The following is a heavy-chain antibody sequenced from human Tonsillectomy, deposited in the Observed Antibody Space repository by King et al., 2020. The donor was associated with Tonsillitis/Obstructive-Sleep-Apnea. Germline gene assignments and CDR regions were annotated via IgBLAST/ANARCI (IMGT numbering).Heavy chain of an antibody. CDR2: VYWDDDK. V-gene: IGHV2-5*02. CDR3: AHRVHSRGSVYYSLDV. CDR1: GFSLNTSGVG. Sequence: TLQESGPTLVKPTQTLTLTCTFSGFSLNTSGVGVGWIRQPPGKALEWLALVYWDDDKRYSPSLKSRLTITKDTSKNQVVLTMTNMAPVDTATYFCAHRVHSRGSVYYSLDVWGKGTTVTVSS. D-gene: IGHD3-22*01. J-gene: IGHJ6*03.